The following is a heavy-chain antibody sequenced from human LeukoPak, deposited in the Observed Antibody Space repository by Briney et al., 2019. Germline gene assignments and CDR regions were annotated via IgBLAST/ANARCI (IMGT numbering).Heavy chain of an antibody. Sequence: PGGSLRLSCAASGFIFSTYAMTWVRQAPGKGLEWVSSIGTTAGDTYYADSVKGRFTVSRDNSKNTLYLQMNSLRAEDTAVYYCAKDRQLWPFDYWGQGTLVTVSS. CDR2: IGTTAGDT. J-gene: IGHJ4*02. CDR3: AKDRQLWPFDY. CDR1: GFIFSTYA. V-gene: IGHV3-23*01. D-gene: IGHD5-18*01.